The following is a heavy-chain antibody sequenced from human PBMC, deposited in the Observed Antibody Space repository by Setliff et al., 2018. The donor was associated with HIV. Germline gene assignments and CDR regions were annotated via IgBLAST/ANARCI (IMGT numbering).Heavy chain of an antibody. CDR1: GGSIRSSSYY. J-gene: IGHJ1*01. V-gene: IGHV4-39*07. CDR2: INDSGST. D-gene: IGHD1-26*01. CDR3: VSASGAYPYAVEH. Sequence: SETLSLTCTVSGGSIRSSSYYWGWIRQPPGKGLEWIGEINDSGSTNYSPSLKSRVTISVDASRNQFSLRLSSVTAADSALYYCVSASGAYPYAVEHWGQGTLVTVSS.